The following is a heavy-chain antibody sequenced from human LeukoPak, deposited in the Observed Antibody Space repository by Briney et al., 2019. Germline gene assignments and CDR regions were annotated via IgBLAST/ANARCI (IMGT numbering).Heavy chain of an antibody. CDR2: IIPILGIA. V-gene: IGHV1-69*04. CDR3: ARKGRGYDYYFDY. D-gene: IGHD5-12*01. Sequence: SVKVSCKASGGTFSSYAISWVRQAPGQGLEWMGRIIPILGIANYAQKFQGRVTITADKSTSTAYMELSSPRSEDTAVYYCARKGRGYDYYFDYWGQGTLVTVSS. CDR1: GGTFSSYA. J-gene: IGHJ4*02.